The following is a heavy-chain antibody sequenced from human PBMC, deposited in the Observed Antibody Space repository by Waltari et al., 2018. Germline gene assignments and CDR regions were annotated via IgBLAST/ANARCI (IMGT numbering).Heavy chain of an antibody. J-gene: IGHJ6*03. Sequence: QVTLKESGPVLVKPTETLTLTCTVSGFSLSNARMGVSWIRQPPGKALEGLAHIFSNDEKSYSTSLKSRLTISKDPSKSQVVLTMTNMDPVDTATYYCARARITMVRGVFYYYMDVWGKGTTVTISS. D-gene: IGHD3-10*01. CDR1: GFSLSNARMG. CDR3: ARARITMVRGVFYYYMDV. CDR2: IFSNDEK. V-gene: IGHV2-26*01.